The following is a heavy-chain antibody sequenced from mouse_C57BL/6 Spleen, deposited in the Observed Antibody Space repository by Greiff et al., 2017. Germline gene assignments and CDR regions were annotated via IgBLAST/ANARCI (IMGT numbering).Heavy chain of an antibody. CDR3: SYYYGSSYGFAY. D-gene: IGHD1-1*01. CDR2: ISYDGSN. CDR1: GYSITSGYY. Sequence: DVKLQESGPGLVKPSQSLSLTCSVTGYSITSGYYWNWIRQFPGNKLEWMGYISYDGSNNYNPSLKNRISITRDTSKNQFFLKLNSVTTEDTATYYCSYYYGSSYGFAYWGQGTLVTVSA. V-gene: IGHV3-6*01. J-gene: IGHJ3*01.